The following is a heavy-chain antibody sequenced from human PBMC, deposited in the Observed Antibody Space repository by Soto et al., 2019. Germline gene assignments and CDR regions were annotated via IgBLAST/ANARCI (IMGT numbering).Heavy chain of an antibody. Sequence: QVQLVESGGGVVQPGRSLRLSCAASGFTFSSYGIHWVRQAPGKGLEWVAVIWYDGSNKYYADSVKGRFTISRDNSKNTLYLQMNSLRAEDTAVYYCARDLITMVRGDGDAFDIWGQGTMVTVSS. CDR3: ARDLITMVRGDGDAFDI. CDR2: IWYDGSNK. CDR1: GFTFSSYG. D-gene: IGHD3-10*01. V-gene: IGHV3-33*01. J-gene: IGHJ3*02.